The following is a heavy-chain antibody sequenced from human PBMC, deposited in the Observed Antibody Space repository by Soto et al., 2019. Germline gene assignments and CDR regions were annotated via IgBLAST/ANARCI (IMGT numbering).Heavy chain of an antibody. V-gene: IGHV1-69*02. CDR2: IIPILGIA. CDR3: ANGEDIIEAAAVDY. CDR1: GGTFSSYT. Sequence: QVQLVQSGAEVKKPGSSVKVSCKASGGTFSSYTISWVRQAPGQGLEWMGRIIPILGIANYAQKFQGRVTITADKPTSTAYMELSSLRSEDTAVYYCANGEDIIEAAAVDYWGQGTLVTVSS. J-gene: IGHJ4*02. D-gene: IGHD6-13*01.